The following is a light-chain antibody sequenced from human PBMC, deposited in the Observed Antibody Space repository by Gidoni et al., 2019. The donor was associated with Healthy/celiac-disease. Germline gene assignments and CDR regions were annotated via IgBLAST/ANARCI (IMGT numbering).Light chain of an antibody. Sequence: EIVLTQSPGTLSLSPGERATLSCRASQSVSSSYLAWYQQKPGQAPRLLIYGASSRATGIPDRFSGSGSGTDFTLTISRLEPEEFAVYYCQQYGSTFTFXGXTKVEIK. CDR1: QSVSSSY. V-gene: IGKV3-20*01. J-gene: IGKJ4*01. CDR3: QQYGSTFT. CDR2: GAS.